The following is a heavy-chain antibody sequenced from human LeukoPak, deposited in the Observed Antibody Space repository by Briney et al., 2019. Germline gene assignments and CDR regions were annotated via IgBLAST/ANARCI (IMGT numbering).Heavy chain of an antibody. CDR1: GFTVSSNS. V-gene: IGHV3-53*01. J-gene: IGHJ4*02. D-gene: IGHD4/OR15-4a*01. Sequence: GGSLRLSCTVSGFTVSSNSMSWVRQAPGKGLEWVSFIYSGGNTHNSDSVKGRFTISRDNSKNTLYLQMNTLRAEDTAVYYCARRAGAYSHPYDYWGQGTLVTVSS. CDR2: IYSGGNT. CDR3: ARRAGAYSHPYDY.